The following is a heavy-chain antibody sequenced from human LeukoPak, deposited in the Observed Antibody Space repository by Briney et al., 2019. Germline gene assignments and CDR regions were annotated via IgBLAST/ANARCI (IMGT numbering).Heavy chain of an antibody. D-gene: IGHD2-2*01. J-gene: IGHJ6*03. Sequence: ASVKVSCKASGYTFTSYDINWVRQATGQGLEWMGWMNPNSGNTGYAQKFQGRVTITRNTSISTAYMELSSLRSEDTAVYYCARTEGGGCSSTSCYPWYYYYMDVWGKGTTVTVSS. CDR3: ARTEGGGCSSTSCYPWYYYYMDV. CDR1: GYTFTSYD. V-gene: IGHV1-8*03. CDR2: MNPNSGNT.